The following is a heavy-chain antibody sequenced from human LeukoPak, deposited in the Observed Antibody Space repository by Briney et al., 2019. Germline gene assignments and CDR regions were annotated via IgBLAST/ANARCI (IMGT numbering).Heavy chain of an antibody. Sequence: GASVKVSCKASGGTFSSYAISWVRQAPGQGLEWMGGIIPIFGTANYAQRFQGRVTITADESTSTAYMELSSLRSEDTAVYYCARDPDYGDYLAPSWGQGTLVTVSS. CDR2: IIPIFGTA. CDR3: ARDPDYGDYLAPS. CDR1: GGTFSSYA. J-gene: IGHJ5*02. D-gene: IGHD4-17*01. V-gene: IGHV1-69*13.